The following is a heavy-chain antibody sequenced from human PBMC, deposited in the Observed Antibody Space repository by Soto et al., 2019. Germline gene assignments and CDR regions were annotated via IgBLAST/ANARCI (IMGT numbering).Heavy chain of an antibody. D-gene: IGHD2-15*01. Sequence: PGESLKISCKGSGYSFTSYWIGWVRQMPGKGLEWMGIIYPGDSDTRYSPSFQGKATISADKSISTAYLQWSSLKASDTAMYYCARVSCSGGSCYSVYEYYYNGMDVWGQGITVTAP. CDR1: GYSFTSYW. V-gene: IGHV5-51*01. CDR3: ARVSCSGGSCYSVYEYYYNGMDV. J-gene: IGHJ6*02. CDR2: IYPGDSDT.